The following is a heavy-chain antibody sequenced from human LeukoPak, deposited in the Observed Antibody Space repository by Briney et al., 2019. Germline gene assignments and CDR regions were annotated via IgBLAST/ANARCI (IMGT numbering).Heavy chain of an antibody. CDR2: INHSGST. V-gene: IGHV4-34*01. CDR3: ARGLRLLPPRFDI. D-gene: IGHD2-15*01. Sequence: PSETLSLTCAVYGGSFSGYYWNWVRQPPGQRLEWIGEINHSGSTNYNPSLKSRVTISVDTSNNQFSLKLSSVTAADTAVYYCARGLRLLPPRFDIWGQGTMVTVSS. J-gene: IGHJ3*02. CDR1: GGSFSGYY.